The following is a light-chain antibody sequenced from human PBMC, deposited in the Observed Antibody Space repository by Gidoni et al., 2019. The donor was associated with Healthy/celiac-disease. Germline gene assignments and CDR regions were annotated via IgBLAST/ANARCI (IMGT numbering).Light chain of an antibody. CDR1: SSIIGAGYD. J-gene: IGLJ2*01. CDR2: GNS. CDR3: QSYDSSLSGWV. Sequence: QPVLTQPPPVSQPPGQRVTISCTGSSSIIGAGYDVHWYQQLPGTAPKLLIYGNSNRPSGVPDRFSGSKSGTSASLAITGLQAEDEADYYCQSYDSSLSGWVFGGGTKLTVL. V-gene: IGLV1-40*01.